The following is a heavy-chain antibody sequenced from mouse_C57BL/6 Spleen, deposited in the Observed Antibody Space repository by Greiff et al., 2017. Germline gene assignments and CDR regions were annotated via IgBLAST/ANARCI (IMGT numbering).Heavy chain of an antibody. J-gene: IGHJ4*01. V-gene: IGHV5-6*01. CDR1: GFTFSSYG. CDR2: ISSGGSYT. CDR3: ARLLYDYDVDYAMDY. Sequence: EVQLQESGGDLVKPGGSLKLSCAASGFTFSSYGMSWVRQTPDKRLEWVATISSGGSYTYYPGSVKGRFTISRDNAKNTLYLQMSSLKSEDTAMYYCARLLYDYDVDYAMDYWGQGTSVTVSS. D-gene: IGHD2-4*01.